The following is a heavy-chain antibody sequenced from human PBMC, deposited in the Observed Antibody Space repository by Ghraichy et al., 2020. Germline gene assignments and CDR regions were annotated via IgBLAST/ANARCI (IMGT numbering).Heavy chain of an antibody. D-gene: IGHD6-19*01. CDR3: ARASSGWYRVDY. Sequence: SLTCTVSGGSISSYYWSWIRQPPGKGLEWIGYIYYSGSTNYNPSLKSRVTISVDTSKNQFSLKLSSVTPADTAVYYCARASSGWYRVDYWGQGTLVTVSS. J-gene: IGHJ4*02. V-gene: IGHV4-59*01. CDR1: GGSISSYY. CDR2: IYYSGST.